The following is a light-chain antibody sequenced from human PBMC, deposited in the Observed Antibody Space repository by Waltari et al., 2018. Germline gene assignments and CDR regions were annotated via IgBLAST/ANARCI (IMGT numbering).Light chain of an antibody. CDR2: AST. CDR1: QSVSPY. V-gene: IGKV1-8*01. CDR3: PQNYDYPRS. Sequence: AIRMTQSSSSPPAATGDRVPITCPASQSVSPYLAWYQQEPVKATKILIYASTTLQRGGPLRFSGNGSGTDFTLSLICLQTEDFEAYYCPQNYDYPRSLGQGTKVEIK. J-gene: IGKJ1*01.